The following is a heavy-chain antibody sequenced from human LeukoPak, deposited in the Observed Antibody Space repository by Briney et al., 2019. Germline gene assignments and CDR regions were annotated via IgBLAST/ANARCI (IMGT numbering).Heavy chain of an antibody. V-gene: IGHV3-74*01. J-gene: IGHJ4*02. CDR2: FHSSGSIT. D-gene: IGHD6-13*01. CDR3: ARGGSSWYLPFDY. Sequence: TGGSLRLSCAASAFTFSRHCVHWVRQAPGKGLVWVSCFHSSGSITSYADSVKGRFTISRDNAKNTLYLQMNSLRAEDTAVYYCARGGSSWYLPFDYWGQGILVTVSS. CDR1: AFTFSRHC.